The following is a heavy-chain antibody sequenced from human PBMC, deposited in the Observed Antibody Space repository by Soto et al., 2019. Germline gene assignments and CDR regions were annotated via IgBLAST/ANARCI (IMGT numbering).Heavy chain of an antibody. CDR3: ARGATYYDFWSGHYTSYTYYGMDV. V-gene: IGHV3-53*01. CDR1: EFTVSSNY. J-gene: IGHJ6*02. Sequence: EVQLVESGGGLIQPGGSLRVSCAASEFTVSSNYMTWVRQAPGKGLEWVSVIDTAGRANYAEAVKGRFTNSRDNSKHKLYLQMNSLRVEDTAVYYCARGATYYDFWSGHYTSYTYYGMDVWGQGTTVTVS. D-gene: IGHD3-3*01. CDR2: IDTAGRA.